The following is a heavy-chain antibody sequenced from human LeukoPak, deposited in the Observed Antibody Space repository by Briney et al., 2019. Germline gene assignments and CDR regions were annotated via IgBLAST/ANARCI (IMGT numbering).Heavy chain of an antibody. D-gene: IGHD5-24*01. J-gene: IGHJ4*02. CDR2: IKQEGSEK. CDR1: GFSFSSNW. V-gene: IGHV3-7*01. CDR3: ARSSSDDGYVFDC. Sequence: GGSLRLSCAAPGFSFSSNWMNWVRQAPGKGLEWVANIKQEGSEKYFVDSVKGRFTLSRDNDKNSLFLQMNSLRGEDTAVYYGARSSSDDGYVFDCWGQGTLVTVSS.